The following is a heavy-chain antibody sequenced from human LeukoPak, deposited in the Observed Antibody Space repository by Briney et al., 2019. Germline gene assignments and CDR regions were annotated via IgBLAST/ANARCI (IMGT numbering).Heavy chain of an antibody. CDR3: ARIYLKMASAS. D-gene: IGHD2-8*01. J-gene: IGHJ5*02. CDR2: INKDGSEE. CDR1: GFTFNAYW. V-gene: IGHV3-7*01. Sequence: GGSLRLSCAGSGFTFNAYWMTWVRQAPGKGLELVANINKDGSEEYYVDSVKGRFTISRDNAKNSLFLQLNSLRAEDTAVYYCARIYLKMASASWGQGTPVTVSS.